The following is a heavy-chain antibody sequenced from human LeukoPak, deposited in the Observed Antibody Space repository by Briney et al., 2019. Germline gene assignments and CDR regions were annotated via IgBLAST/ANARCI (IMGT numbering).Heavy chain of an antibody. J-gene: IGHJ4*02. CDR2: IYHSGST. CDR1: GYSISSGYY. CDR3: ARVGDIAVAGSNFDY. V-gene: IGHV4-38-2*02. Sequence: PSETLSLTCTVSGYSISSGYYWGWIRQPPGKGLEWIGSIYHSGSTYYNPSLKSRVTISVDTSKNQFSLKLSSVTAADTAVYYCARVGDIAVAGSNFDYWGQGTLVTVSS. D-gene: IGHD6-19*01.